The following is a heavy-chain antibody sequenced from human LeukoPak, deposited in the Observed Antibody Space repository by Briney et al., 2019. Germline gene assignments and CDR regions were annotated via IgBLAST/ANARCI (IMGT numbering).Heavy chain of an antibody. CDR2: IYYSGST. J-gene: IGHJ6*03. V-gene: IGHV4-39*07. Sequence: SETLSLTCTVSGGSISTSSYYWGWIRQPPGKGLECIGNIYYSGSTYYNPSLKSRVTISVDTSKNQFSLKLSSVTAADTAVYYCARTGLTCSGGSCEYYYYYYMDVWGKGTTVTVSS. D-gene: IGHD2-15*01. CDR3: ARTGLTCSGGSCEYYYYYYMDV. CDR1: GGSISTSSYY.